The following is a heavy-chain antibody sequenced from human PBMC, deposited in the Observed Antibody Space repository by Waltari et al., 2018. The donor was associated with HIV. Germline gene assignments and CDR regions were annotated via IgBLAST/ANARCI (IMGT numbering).Heavy chain of an antibody. CDR2: SYYSGST. D-gene: IGHD5-18*01. CDR3: ARRHVDTALVRWGLDD. V-gene: IGHV4-39*01. J-gene: IGHJ4*02. Sequence: QLQLQESDPGLVKPSETLSLTCTVSGGSISRRSYFLGWIGQPPGKGLEVIGSSYYSGSTDYNPTRKSRVTISVDTPKNQFSLILSSVTAADTAVYYCARRHVDTALVRWGLDDWGQGTLVTVSS. CDR1: GGSISRRSYF.